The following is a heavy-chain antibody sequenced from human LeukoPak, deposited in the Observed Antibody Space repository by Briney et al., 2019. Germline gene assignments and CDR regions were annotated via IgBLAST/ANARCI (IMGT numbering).Heavy chain of an antibody. CDR2: ISSSGSTI. V-gene: IGHV3-48*03. CDR1: GFTFSSCE. CDR3: ARALYCGGDCYLFDY. D-gene: IGHD2-21*02. J-gene: IGHJ4*02. Sequence: GGSLRLSCAASGFTFSSCEMNWVRQAPGKGLEWVSYISSSGSTIYYADSVKGRFTISRDNAKNSLYLQMNSLRAEDTAVYYCARALYCGGDCYLFDYWGQGTLVTVSS.